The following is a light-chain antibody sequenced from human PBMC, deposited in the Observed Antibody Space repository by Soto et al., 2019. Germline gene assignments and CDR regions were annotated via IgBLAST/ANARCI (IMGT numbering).Light chain of an antibody. Sequence: EIVLTQSPATLSLSPGERATLSCRASQSVSSYLAWYQQKPGQAPRLLIYGASTRATGIPARFSGSGSGTEFTLTISSLQSEDFAVYYCQQYNNWPRSTFGQGTKLEIK. V-gene: IGKV3-15*01. J-gene: IGKJ2*01. CDR2: GAS. CDR1: QSVSSY. CDR3: QQYNNWPRST.